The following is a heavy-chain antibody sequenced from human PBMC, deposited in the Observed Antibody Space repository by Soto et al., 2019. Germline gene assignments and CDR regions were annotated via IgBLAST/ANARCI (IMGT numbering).Heavy chain of an antibody. D-gene: IGHD3-3*01. Sequence: PSETLSLTCTVSGGSISSSSYYWGWIRQPPGKGLEWIGSIYYSGSTYYNPSLKSRVTISVDTSKNQFSLKLSSVTAADTAVYYCARRSGYDFWSGYYLAWFDPWGQGTLVTVSP. CDR3: ARRSGYDFWSGYYLAWFDP. J-gene: IGHJ5*02. CDR2: IYYSGST. CDR1: GGSISSSSYY. V-gene: IGHV4-39*01.